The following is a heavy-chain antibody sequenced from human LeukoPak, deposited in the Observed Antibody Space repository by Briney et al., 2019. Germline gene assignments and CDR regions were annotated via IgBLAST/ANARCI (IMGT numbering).Heavy chain of an antibody. V-gene: IGHV4-59*01. D-gene: IGHD3-10*01. CDR1: GGSINNYF. CDR3: ARPSRSISTAGAFDI. J-gene: IGHJ3*02. Sequence: SETLSLTCTVSGGSINNYFWSWIRQPPGKGLEWIGYIYYTGSTNYNPSLESRVTISVGTSKNQFSLKLSSVTAADTAVYYCARPSRSISTAGAFDIWGQGTMVTVSS. CDR2: IYYTGST.